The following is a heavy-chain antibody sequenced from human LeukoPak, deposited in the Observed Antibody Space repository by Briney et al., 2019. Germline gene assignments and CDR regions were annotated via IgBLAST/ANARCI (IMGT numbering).Heavy chain of an antibody. V-gene: IGHV4-59*01. CDR2: YYTGST. D-gene: IGHD1-26*01. CDR3: ARGGNYWPQWWFDP. Sequence: SETLSLTCTVSGGSISTYYWSWIRQPPGKGLEWIGYYTGSTSYNPSLKSRVTMSLDASKNQFSLELNSVTPADTAVYYCARGGNYWPQWWFDPWGRGTLVSVSS. CDR1: GGSISTYY. J-gene: IGHJ5*01.